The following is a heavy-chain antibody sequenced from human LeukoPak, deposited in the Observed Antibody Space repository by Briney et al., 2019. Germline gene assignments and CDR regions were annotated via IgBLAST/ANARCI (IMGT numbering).Heavy chain of an antibody. CDR2: ITSSSSTI. J-gene: IGHJ6*03. CDR1: GFTFSSYT. CDR3: ARDAPYYMDV. Sequence: GGSLRLSCAASGFTFSSYTMNWVRQAPGEGLEWVSYITSSSSTIYYADSVKGRFTISRDDAKNSLYLQMNSLRAEDTAVYYCARDAPYYMDVWGKGTTVTVSS. V-gene: IGHV3-48*01.